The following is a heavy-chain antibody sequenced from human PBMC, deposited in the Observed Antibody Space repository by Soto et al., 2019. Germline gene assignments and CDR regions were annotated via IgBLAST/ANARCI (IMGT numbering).Heavy chain of an antibody. CDR3: AKNQRILTGYTKYYYYYMDV. Sequence: GGSLRLSCAASGFTFSSYAMSWVRQAPGKGLEWVSAISGSGGSTYYADSVKGRFTISRDNSTKTLYLQMNSLRAEDTAVYYCAKNQRILTGYTKYYYYYMDVWGKGTTVTVSS. D-gene: IGHD3-9*01. CDR1: GFTFSSYA. CDR2: ISGSGGST. J-gene: IGHJ6*03. V-gene: IGHV3-23*01.